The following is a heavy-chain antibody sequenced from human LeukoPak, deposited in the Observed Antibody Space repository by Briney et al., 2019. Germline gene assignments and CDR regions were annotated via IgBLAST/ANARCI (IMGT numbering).Heavy chain of an antibody. CDR3: ATPLKLPPGYHGMDV. V-gene: IGHV3-48*03. J-gene: IGHJ6*04. Sequence: GGSLRLSCAASGSTFSSYEMKWVRQAPGKGLEWVSYISSSGSTVYYADSVKGRFTISRDNAKNSLYLQVNSLRAEDTAVYYCATPLKLPPGYHGMDVWGKGTTVTVSS. D-gene: IGHD2-15*01. CDR2: ISSSGSTV. CDR1: GSTFSSYE.